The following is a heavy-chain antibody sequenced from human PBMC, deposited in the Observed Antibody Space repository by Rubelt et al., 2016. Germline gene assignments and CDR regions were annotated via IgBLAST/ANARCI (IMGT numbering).Heavy chain of an antibody. CDR2: INSDGSIT. J-gene: IGHJ4*02. CDR1: GLTVRSNY. D-gene: IGHD6-25*01. V-gene: IGHV3-74*01. CDR3: VSSGLDY. Sequence: PGGSLRLSCGASGLTVRSNYMNWVRQAPGKGLVWVSRINSDGSITSYADSVKGRFTISRDNAKNTLYLQMNSLRAEDTAVYYCVSSGLDYWGQGTLVTVSS.